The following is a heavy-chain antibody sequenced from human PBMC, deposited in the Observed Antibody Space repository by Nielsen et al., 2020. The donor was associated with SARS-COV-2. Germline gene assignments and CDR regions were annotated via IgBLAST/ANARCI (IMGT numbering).Heavy chain of an antibody. CDR1: GFTFSDYY. Sequence: GESLKISCAASGFTFSDYYMSWIRQAPGKGLEWVSYISSSSSYTNYADSVKGRFTISRDNAKNSLYLQMNSLRAEDTAVYYCAREGKSGYDILTGYYWYFDLWGRGTLVTVSS. CDR3: AREGKSGYDILTGYYWYFDL. J-gene: IGHJ2*01. D-gene: IGHD3-9*01. CDR2: ISSSSSYT. V-gene: IGHV3-11*05.